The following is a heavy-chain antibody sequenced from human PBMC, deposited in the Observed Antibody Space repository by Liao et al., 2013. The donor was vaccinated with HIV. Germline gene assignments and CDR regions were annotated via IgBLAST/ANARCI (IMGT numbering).Heavy chain of an antibody. D-gene: IGHD3-10*01. CDR3: ARAVYGSGAYPFDY. Sequence: QVQLQESGPGLVKPSETLSLTCTVSNGSVTGYHWSWIRQPPGKGLQWIGYIYYTGSAYYNPSLESRVTISVDTPSNQFALRLTSVTAADTAVYYCARAVYGSGAYPFDYWGQGTLVTVSS. CDR1: NGSVTGYH. V-gene: IGHV4-59*02. CDR2: IYYTGSA. J-gene: IGHJ4*02.